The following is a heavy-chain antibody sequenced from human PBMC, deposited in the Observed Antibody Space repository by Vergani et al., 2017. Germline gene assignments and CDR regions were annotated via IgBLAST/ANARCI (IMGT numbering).Heavy chain of an antibody. CDR1: GFTFSSYW. CDR3: AVIDYYDSSGYYEDAFDI. Sequence: EVQLVESGGGLVQPGGSLRLSCAASGFTFSSYWMSWVRQAPGKGLEWVANIKQDGSEKYYVDSVKGRFTISRDNAKNSLYLQMNSLRAEDTAVYYCAVIDYYDSSGYYEDAFDIWGQGTMVTVAS. J-gene: IGHJ3*02. V-gene: IGHV3-7*03. CDR2: IKQDGSEK. D-gene: IGHD3-22*01.